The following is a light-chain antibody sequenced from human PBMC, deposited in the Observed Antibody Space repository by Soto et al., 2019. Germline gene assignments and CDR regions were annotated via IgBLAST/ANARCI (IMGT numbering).Light chain of an antibody. V-gene: IGKV1-9*01. CDR2: AAA. J-gene: IGKJ5*01. CDR3: QQLNSYRIT. Sequence: DIQLTRSPSFLSPSVGDRVTITCRARQGISSYLAWNQQKPGKAPKLLIYAAATLQSGVPSRFSSSESGTEFALTISSLQPEDLATDDCQQLNSYRITFGQATRLQIK. CDR1: QGISSY.